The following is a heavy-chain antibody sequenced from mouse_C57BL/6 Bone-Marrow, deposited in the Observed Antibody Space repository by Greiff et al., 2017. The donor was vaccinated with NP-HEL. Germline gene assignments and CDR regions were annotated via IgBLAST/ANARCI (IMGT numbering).Heavy chain of an antibody. Sequence: VQLQQPGAELVRPGSSVKLSCKASGYTFTSYWMDWVKQRPGQGLEWIGKIYPSDSETNYNQKFKDKATLTVDKSSSTAYMQLTSLPFEDAAVYYSARRELCNFFAYWGQGTLVTVSA. J-gene: IGHJ3*01. CDR1: GYTFTSYW. CDR2: IYPSDSET. D-gene: IGHD2-1*01. V-gene: IGHV1-61*01. CDR3: ARRELCNFFAY.